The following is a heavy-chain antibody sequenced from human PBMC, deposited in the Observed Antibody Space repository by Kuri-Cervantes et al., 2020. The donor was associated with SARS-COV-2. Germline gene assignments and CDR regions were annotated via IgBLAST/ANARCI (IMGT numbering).Heavy chain of an antibody. D-gene: IGHD3-9*01. Sequence: SETLSLTCTVSGGSISSSSYYWGWFRQPPGKGLEWIGSIYYSGSTYYNPSLKSRVTISVDTSKNQFSLKLSSVTAADTAVYYCARRAGYYYFDYWGQRTLVTVSS. CDR3: ARRAGYYYFDY. CDR2: IYYSGST. V-gene: IGHV4-39*01. J-gene: IGHJ4*02. CDR1: GGSISSSSYY.